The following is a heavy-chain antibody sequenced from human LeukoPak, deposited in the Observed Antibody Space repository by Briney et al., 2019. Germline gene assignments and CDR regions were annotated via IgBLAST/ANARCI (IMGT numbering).Heavy chain of an antibody. D-gene: IGHD1-26*01. J-gene: IGHJ3*02. Sequence: KPSETLSLTCTVSGGSISSYYWSWIRQPPGKGLEWIGYIYYSGSTNYNPSLKSRVTISVDTSKNQFSLKLSSVTAADTAVYYCAREYSGSYSDAFDIWGQGTMVTVSS. CDR2: IYYSGST. V-gene: IGHV4-59*01. CDR3: AREYSGSYSDAFDI. CDR1: GGSISSYY.